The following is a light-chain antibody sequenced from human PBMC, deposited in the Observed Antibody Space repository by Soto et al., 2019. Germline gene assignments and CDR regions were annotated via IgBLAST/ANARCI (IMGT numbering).Light chain of an antibody. V-gene: IGLV2-14*01. CDR3: VSYTDTDTPV. Sequence: QSALTQPASVSGSRGQSIIISCVGRDTDVGQDKSVSWYQQGPGQAPKLLIFEVTNRPSGVSKRFSGSRSGNTASLTISELQPDDEGDYFCVSYTDTDTPVFGTGTKVTVL. J-gene: IGLJ1*01. CDR1: DTDVGQDKS. CDR2: EVT.